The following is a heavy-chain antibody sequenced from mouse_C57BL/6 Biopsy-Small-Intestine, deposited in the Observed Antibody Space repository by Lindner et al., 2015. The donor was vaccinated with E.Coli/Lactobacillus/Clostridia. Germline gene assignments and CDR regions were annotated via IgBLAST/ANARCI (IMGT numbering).Heavy chain of an antibody. CDR1: GFNIKYYY. V-gene: IGHV14-2*01. Sequence: VQLQESGAELVKPGASVKLSCTASGFNIKYYYMHWVKQRTEQGLEWIGRIAPEDGETKYVPKFQGKATITVDTSSNTAYLQLDTLTSEDAAVYYCARWDSSSNQGSVDLWGLGTSVIVSS. D-gene: IGHD1-1*01. CDR3: ARWDSSSNQGSVDL. CDR2: IAPEDGET. J-gene: IGHJ4*01.